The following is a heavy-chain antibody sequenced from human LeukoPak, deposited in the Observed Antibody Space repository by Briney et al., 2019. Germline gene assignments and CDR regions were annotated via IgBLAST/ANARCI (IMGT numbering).Heavy chain of an antibody. V-gene: IGHV3-23*01. J-gene: IGHJ4*02. D-gene: IGHD6-13*01. CDR1: GFTFSSYA. Sequence: PGGSLRLSCGASGFTFSSYAMSWVRQAPGKGLEWVSAISSTGGATYYADSVKGRFTISRDNAKNSLYLQMNSLRAEDTAVYYCAKDKQQPWGSWGQGTLVTVSS. CDR2: ISSTGGAT. CDR3: AKDKQQPWGS.